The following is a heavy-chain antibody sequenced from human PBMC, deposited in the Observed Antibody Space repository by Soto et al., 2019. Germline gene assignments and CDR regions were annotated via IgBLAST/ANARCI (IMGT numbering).Heavy chain of an antibody. D-gene: IGHD6-13*01. CDR2: IYPGDSDT. J-gene: IGHJ6*02. CDR1: GYIFTDHC. CDR3: ARTSAAGKYYYGMAV. V-gene: IGHV5-51*01. Sequence: GESLKISCKGSGYIFTDHCIVWVRQMAGKGLEWVGIIYPGDSDTRYSPSFQGQVTISADKSISTAYLQWSSLKASDTAMYYYARTSAAGKYYYGMAVWGQGTTVTVYS.